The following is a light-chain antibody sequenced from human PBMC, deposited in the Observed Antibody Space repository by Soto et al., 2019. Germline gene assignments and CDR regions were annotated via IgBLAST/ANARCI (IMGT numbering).Light chain of an antibody. CDR1: QSLDSTY. CDR2: GAS. J-gene: IGKJ4*01. Sequence: EVVLTQSPGTLSLSPGERATLSCRASQSLDSTYLAWYQQKPGQSPRLVIYGASRRATGIPDRFSGSGSGTDFTLTIGRLEPEDFAVYYCQQRVNWPPTFGGGTKVEI. V-gene: IGKV3D-20*02. CDR3: QQRVNWPPT.